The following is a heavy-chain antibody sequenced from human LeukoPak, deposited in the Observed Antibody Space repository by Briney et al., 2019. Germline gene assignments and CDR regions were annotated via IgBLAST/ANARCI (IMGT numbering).Heavy chain of an antibody. CDR2: IYYSGRT. J-gene: IGHJ4*02. CDR1: GGXISTYY. CDR3: ARAGGSWSFDY. V-gene: IGHV4-59*01. D-gene: IGHD5-12*01. Sequence: SETLSLTCTVSGGXISTYYWSWVRQPPGKGLEWIGYIYYSGRTNYNPSLKSRVTISPDTSKNQFSLKLNSVTAADTAVYYCARAGGSWSFDYLGQGTLVTVSS.